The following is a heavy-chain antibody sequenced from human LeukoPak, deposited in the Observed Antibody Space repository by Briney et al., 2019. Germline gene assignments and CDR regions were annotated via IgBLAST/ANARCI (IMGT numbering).Heavy chain of an antibody. CDR1: GGTFISYA. J-gene: IGHJ4*02. D-gene: IGHD4-11*01. CDR3: ARDDDYSNTRFDY. Sequence: ASVKVSCKASGGTFISYAISWVRQAPGQGLEWMGGIIPIFGTANYAQKFQGRVTITADESTSTAYMELSSLRSEDTAVYYCARDDDYSNTRFDYWGQGTLVTVSS. V-gene: IGHV1-69*13. CDR2: IIPIFGTA.